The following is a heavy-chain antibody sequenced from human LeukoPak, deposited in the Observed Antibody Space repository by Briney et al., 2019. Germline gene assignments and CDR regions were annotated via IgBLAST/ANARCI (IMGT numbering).Heavy chain of an antibody. V-gene: IGHV3-21*01. Sequence: GGSLRLSCAASGFTFSSYAMSWVRQAPGQGLEWVSSISSSSSYIYYADSVKGRFTISRDNAKNSLYLQMNSLRAEDTAVYYCARKRTVTTAQGAFDIWGQGTMVTVSS. J-gene: IGHJ3*02. CDR2: ISSSSSYI. D-gene: IGHD4-17*01. CDR3: ARKRTVTTAQGAFDI. CDR1: GFTFSSYA.